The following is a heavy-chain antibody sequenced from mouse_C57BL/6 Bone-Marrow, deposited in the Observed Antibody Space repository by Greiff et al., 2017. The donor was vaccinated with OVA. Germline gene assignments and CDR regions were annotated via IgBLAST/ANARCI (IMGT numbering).Heavy chain of an antibody. V-gene: IGHV8-8*01. Sequence: VKLVGSGPGILQPSQTPGLTCFFSGFSLRTFGLGVGWILQPSGKGLEWLAHIWWDDDKYYNPALKSRLTISKDTSKNQVFLKIANVYTADTATYYCARSPYYSNYWFAYWGQGTLVTVSA. CDR1: GFSLRTFGLG. J-gene: IGHJ3*01. CDR2: IWWDDDK. D-gene: IGHD2-5*01. CDR3: ARSPYYSNYWFAY.